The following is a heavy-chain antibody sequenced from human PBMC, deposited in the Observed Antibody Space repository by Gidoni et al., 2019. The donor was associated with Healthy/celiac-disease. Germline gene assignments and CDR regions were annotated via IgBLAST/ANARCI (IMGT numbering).Heavy chain of an antibody. CDR2: IIPIFGTA. CDR3: ARELYYGSGTHTYYFDY. V-gene: IGHV1-69*01. D-gene: IGHD3-10*01. CDR1: GGTCSSYA. J-gene: IGHJ4*02. Sequence: QVQLVQSGAEVKKPGSSVKVSCKASGGTCSSYAISWVRQAPGQGLEWMGGIIPIFGTANYAQKFQGRVTITADESTSTAYMELSSLRSEDTAVYYCARELYYGSGTHTYYFDYWGQGTLVTVSS.